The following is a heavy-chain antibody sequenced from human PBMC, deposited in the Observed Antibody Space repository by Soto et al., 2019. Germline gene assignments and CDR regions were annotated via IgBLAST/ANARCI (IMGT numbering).Heavy chain of an antibody. CDR2: INPANDNT. CDR1: GYTYISYA. V-gene: IGHV1-3*01. D-gene: IGHD2-15*01. J-gene: IGHJ3*02. Sequence: QVQLVQSGAEVKKPGASVKVSCEAAGYTYISYAMHWVRQAPGQRLEWMGWINPANDNTKYSQKFQGRVTITRDTSASTDSRELSSLKSEDTAVYYCARARWGLAARRWLDAFYMWGQGTMVTVSS. CDR3: ARARWGLAARRWLDAFYM.